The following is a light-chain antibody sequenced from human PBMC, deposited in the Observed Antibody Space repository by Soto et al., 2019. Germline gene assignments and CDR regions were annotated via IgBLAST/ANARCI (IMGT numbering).Light chain of an antibody. CDR1: SSDVGGYNY. J-gene: IGLJ3*02. CDR3: SSYTSSSKRWV. V-gene: IGLV2-14*01. Sequence: QSALTQPASVSGSPGQSITISCTGTSSDVGGYNYVSWYQQHPGKAPKLMIYDVSNRPSGVSNRVSGSKSGNTASLTISGLQAEDEADYYCSSYTSSSKRWVFGGGTKLTVL. CDR2: DVS.